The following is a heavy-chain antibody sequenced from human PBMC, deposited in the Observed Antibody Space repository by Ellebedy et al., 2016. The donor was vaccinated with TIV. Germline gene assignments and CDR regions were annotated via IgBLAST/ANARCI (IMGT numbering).Heavy chain of an antibody. D-gene: IGHD1-26*01. CDR3: ARDSGAVGATDS. J-gene: IGHJ4*02. V-gene: IGHV4-39*07. Sequence: SETLSLTCSVSGGSINSRSYYWGWIRQPPGKGLEWIGSIYYSGSTYYNSSLKSRVTISLDMSKSQFSLRLSSVTAADTAMYYCARDSGAVGATDSWGQGTLVTVSS. CDR1: GGSINSRSYY. CDR2: IYYSGST.